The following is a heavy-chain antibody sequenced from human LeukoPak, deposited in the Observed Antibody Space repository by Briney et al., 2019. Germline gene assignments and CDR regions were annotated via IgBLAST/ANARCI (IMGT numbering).Heavy chain of an antibody. J-gene: IGHJ4*02. CDR2: IYYSGST. D-gene: IGHD6-19*01. CDR1: GGSISSSSYY. V-gene: IGHV4-39*01. CDR3: ASQVRIAVAGHFDY. Sequence: SETLSLTCTVSGGSISSSSYYWGWIRQPPGKGLEWIGSIYYSGSTYYNPSLESRVTISVDTSKNQFSLKLSSVTAADTAAYYCASQVRIAVAGHFDYWGQGTLVTVSS.